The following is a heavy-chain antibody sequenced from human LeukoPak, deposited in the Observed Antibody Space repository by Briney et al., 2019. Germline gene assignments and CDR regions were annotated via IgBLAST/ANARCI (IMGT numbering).Heavy chain of an antibody. CDR1: GDSLFTDSVA. CDR3: ARGEYTSFDN. D-gene: IGHD2-2*01. CDR2: TYYRSKWSF. Sequence: SQTLSLTCAISGDSLFTDSVAWKWIRQSPSRGLEWLGRTYYRSKWSFDYAVSVKSRITINADTSKNQFSLQLNSVTPEDTAMYYCARGEYTSFDNWGQGILVTVSS. V-gene: IGHV6-1*01. J-gene: IGHJ4*02.